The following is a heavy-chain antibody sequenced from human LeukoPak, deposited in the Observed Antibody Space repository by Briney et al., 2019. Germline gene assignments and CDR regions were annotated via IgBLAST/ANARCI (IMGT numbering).Heavy chain of an antibody. D-gene: IGHD3-22*01. CDR3: ARTYYYDSSGYYGAFDI. CDR1: GYTFTGYY. V-gene: IGHV1-2*02. J-gene: IGHJ3*02. Sequence: GASVKVSCKASGYTFTGYYMHWVRQAPGQGLEWMGWINPNSGGTNYAQKFQGRVTMTRDTSISTAYMELSRLRSDDTAVYYCARTYYYDSSGYYGAFDIWGQGTMVTVSS. CDR2: INPNSGGT.